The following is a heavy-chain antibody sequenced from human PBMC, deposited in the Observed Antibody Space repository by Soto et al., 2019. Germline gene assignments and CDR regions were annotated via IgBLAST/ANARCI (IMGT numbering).Heavy chain of an antibody. J-gene: IGHJ6*02. Sequence: SETLSLTCNVSGASISSYNYWGWFRQPPGKGLEWIGSIYYSGTTYYNPSLNSRVTVSVDTSKNQFSLKVTSVTAADTAVYYCARLHGYCISSSCHGHYAMDVWGQGTTVTVSS. CDR2: IYYSGTT. CDR1: GASISSYNY. D-gene: IGHD2-2*01. V-gene: IGHV4-39*01. CDR3: ARLHGYCISSSCHGHYAMDV.